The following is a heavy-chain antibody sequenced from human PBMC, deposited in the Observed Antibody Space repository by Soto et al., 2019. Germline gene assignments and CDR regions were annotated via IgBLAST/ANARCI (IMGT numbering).Heavy chain of an antibody. CDR3: ARGDGYGAFDI. D-gene: IGHD6-13*01. V-gene: IGHV3-13*04. CDR1: GFTFSTYD. CDR2: IGAAGDT. Sequence: GSLRRSCAASGFTFSTYDMHWVRQATGKGLEWVSEIGAAGDTYYSASVKGRFTISRENAKNYLYIQMNSLRAGDTAVYYCARGDGYGAFDIWGQGTMVTVSS. J-gene: IGHJ3*02.